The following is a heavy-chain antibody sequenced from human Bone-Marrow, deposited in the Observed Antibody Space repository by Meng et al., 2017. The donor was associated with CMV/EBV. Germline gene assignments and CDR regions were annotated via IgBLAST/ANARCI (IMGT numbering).Heavy chain of an antibody. CDR2: IWYDGSNK. CDR3: AKDKGEGSSWYVIDY. J-gene: IGHJ4*02. Sequence: GESLKISCAASGFTFSSYGMHWVRQAPGKGLEWVAVIWYDGSNKYYADSVKGRFTISRDNSKNTLYLQMNSLRAEDTAVYYCAKDKGEGSSWYVIDYWGQGTLVTGSS. V-gene: IGHV3-33*06. CDR1: GFTFSSYG. D-gene: IGHD6-13*01.